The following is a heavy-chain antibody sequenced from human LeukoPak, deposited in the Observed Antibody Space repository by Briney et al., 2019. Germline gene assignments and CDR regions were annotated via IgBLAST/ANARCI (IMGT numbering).Heavy chain of an antibody. CDR3: ARERPDRNYYYMDV. CDR1: GGSISSGDYY. CDR2: IYYSGST. J-gene: IGHJ6*03. V-gene: IGHV4-30-4*08. Sequence: KPSQALSLTCTVSGGSISSGDYYWSWIRQPPGKGLELNGYIYYSGSTYYNPSLKSRVTISVDTSKNQFSLKLSSVTAADTAVYYCARERPDRNYYYMDVWGKGTTVTVSS.